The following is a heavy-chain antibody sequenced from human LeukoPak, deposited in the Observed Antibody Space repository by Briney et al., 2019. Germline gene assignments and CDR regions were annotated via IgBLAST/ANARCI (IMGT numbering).Heavy chain of an antibody. V-gene: IGHV3-23*01. J-gene: IGHJ4*02. CDR1: GFTFSTYG. Sequence: GGPLRLSCAASGFTFSTYGMSWVRQAPGKGLEWVSGISGSGGASYYADSVKGRFTISRDDSHNTLYLQMNSLRAEDTAVYYCAKGQLLSDYWGQGTLVTVSS. CDR2: ISGSGGAS. CDR3: AKGQLLSDY. D-gene: IGHD2-2*01.